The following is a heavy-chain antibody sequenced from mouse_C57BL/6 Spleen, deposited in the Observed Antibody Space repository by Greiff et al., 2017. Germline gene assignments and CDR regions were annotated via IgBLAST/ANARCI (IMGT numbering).Heavy chain of an antibody. D-gene: IGHD2-4*01. V-gene: IGHV5-6*02. Sequence: EVKLVESGGDLVKPGGSLKLSCAASGFTFSSYGMSWVRQTPVKRLEWVATISSGGSYTYYPDSVKGRFTISRDNAKNTLYLQMSSLKSEDTAMYYCARRGVYYDYDEGEIWFAYWGQGTLVTVSA. J-gene: IGHJ3*01. CDR3: ARRGVYYDYDEGEIWFAY. CDR1: GFTFSSYG. CDR2: ISSGGSYT.